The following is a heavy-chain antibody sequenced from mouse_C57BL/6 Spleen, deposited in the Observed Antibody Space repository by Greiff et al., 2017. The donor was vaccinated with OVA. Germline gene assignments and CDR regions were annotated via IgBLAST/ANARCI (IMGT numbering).Heavy chain of an antibody. CDR3: ALSITTVVGGYFDY. V-gene: IGHV1-61*01. D-gene: IGHD1-1*01. J-gene: IGHJ2*01. CDR2: IYPSDSET. CDR1: GYTFTSYW. Sequence: VQLQQPGAELVRPGSSVKLSCKASGYTFTSYWMDWVKQRPGQGLEWIGNIYPSDSETHYNQQFKDKATLTVDKSSSTAYMQLSSLTSEDSAVYYCALSITTVVGGYFDYWGQGTTLTVSS.